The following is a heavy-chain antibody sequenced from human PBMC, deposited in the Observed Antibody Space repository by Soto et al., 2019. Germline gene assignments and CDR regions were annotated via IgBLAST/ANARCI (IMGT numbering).Heavy chain of an antibody. CDR3: ARGHPGSGLRPYYFDY. CDR2: INHSGST. V-gene: IGHV4-34*01. Sequence: SETLSLTCAVYGGSFSGYYWSWIRQPPGKGLEWIGEINHSGSTNYNPSLKSRVTISVDTSKNQFSLKLSSVTAADTAVYYCARGHPGSGLRPYYFDYWGQGTLVTVSS. CDR1: GGSFSGYY. D-gene: IGHD3-3*01. J-gene: IGHJ4*02.